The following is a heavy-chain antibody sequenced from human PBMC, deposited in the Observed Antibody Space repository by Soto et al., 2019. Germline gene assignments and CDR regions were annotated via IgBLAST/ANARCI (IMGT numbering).Heavy chain of an antibody. J-gene: IGHJ4*02. Sequence: VQLVQSGAAVKTPGASLNVSCKTSGYTFSSYDMNWVRQAAGQGLEWMGSVNPMTGKTVYAQKFLGTITMTRNASTSTFNLELTNLKLEVAAVFFCARGPANVIVTGPGYFDYWGQGTQVLVSA. CDR2: VNPMTGKT. CDR1: GYTFSSYD. D-gene: IGHD2-21*02. CDR3: ARGPANVIVTGPGYFDY. V-gene: IGHV1-8*01.